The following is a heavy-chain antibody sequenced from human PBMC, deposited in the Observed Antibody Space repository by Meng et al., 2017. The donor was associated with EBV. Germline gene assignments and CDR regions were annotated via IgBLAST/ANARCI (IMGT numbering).Heavy chain of an antibody. J-gene: IGHJ5*02. D-gene: IGHD6-13*01. CDR3: AHRRDEYSSSWYGWFDP. Sequence: ESVPTLVKPKQALTAHLPLLGCSFGTGGVGVGWYRQHPGKTLEWYALIYWDDDKRYSPSLKSRLTITKDTSKNQVVLTMTNMDPVDTATYYCAHRRDEYSSSWYGWFDPWGQGTLVTVSS. CDR1: GCSFGTGGVG. V-gene: IGHV2-5*02. CDR2: IYWDDDK.